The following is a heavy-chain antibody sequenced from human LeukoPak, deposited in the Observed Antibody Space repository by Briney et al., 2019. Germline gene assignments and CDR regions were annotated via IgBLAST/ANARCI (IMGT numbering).Heavy chain of an antibody. Sequence: GGSLRLSCAASGFTFSSYWMHWVRQAPGKGLEWVSVIYSGGSTYYADSVKGRFTISRDNSKNTLYLQMNSLRAEDTAVYYCATGSPSGYDQVFDYWGQGTLVTVSS. CDR2: IYSGGST. CDR1: GFTFSSYW. CDR3: ATGSPSGYDQVFDY. J-gene: IGHJ4*02. V-gene: IGHV3-66*01. D-gene: IGHD5-12*01.